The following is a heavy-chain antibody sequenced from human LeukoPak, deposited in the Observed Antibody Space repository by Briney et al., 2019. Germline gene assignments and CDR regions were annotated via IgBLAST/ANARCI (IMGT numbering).Heavy chain of an antibody. J-gene: IGHJ4*02. D-gene: IGHD5-18*01. CDR1: GGSISSGSYY. CDR2: IYTSGGT. V-gene: IGHV4-61*02. Sequence: PSQTLSLTCTVSGGSISSGSYYWSWIRQPAGKGLEWIGRIYTSGGTNYNPSLKSRVTISVDTSKNQFSLKLSSVTAADTAVYYCARGPYPGYSYGLYYFDYWGQGTLVTVSS. CDR3: ARGPYPGYSYGLYYFDY.